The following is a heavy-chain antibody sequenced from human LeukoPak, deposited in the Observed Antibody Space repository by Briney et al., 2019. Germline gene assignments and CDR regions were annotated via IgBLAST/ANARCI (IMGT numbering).Heavy chain of an antibody. Sequence: GGSLRLSCAASGFTFSSYAMSWVRQAPGKGLEWVSAISGSGGSTYYADSVKGRFTVSRGNSKNTLYLQMNSLRAEDTAVYYCASTTIRARVHWGQGTLVTVSS. V-gene: IGHV3-23*01. J-gene: IGHJ4*02. CDR2: ISGSGGST. CDR1: GFTFSSYA. CDR3: ASTTIRARVH. D-gene: IGHD2-2*01.